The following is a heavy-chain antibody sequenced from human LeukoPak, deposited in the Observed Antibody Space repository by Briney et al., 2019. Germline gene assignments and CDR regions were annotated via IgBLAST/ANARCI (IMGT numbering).Heavy chain of an antibody. J-gene: IGHJ4*02. CDR2: VDYNGGT. CDR3: ARGFYEPFAR. D-gene: IGHD3-16*01. V-gene: IGHV4-59*02. CDR1: GASVSTSH. Sequence: PSETLSLTCTVSGASVSTSHWNWVRQSPEKGLEWIGNVDYNGGTKYNPSLQSRVTMSLDTSKNQFPLKLKFVTAADTALYYCARGFYEPFARGGQGPLFTVSS.